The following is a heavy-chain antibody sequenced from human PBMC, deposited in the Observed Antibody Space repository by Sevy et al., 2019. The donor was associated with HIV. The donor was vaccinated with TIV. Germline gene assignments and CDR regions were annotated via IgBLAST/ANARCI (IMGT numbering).Heavy chain of an antibody. CDR1: GFTFSAYY. CDR3: ARSRPNYGDYYFDY. D-gene: IGHD4-17*01. V-gene: IGHV3-11*03. J-gene: IGHJ4*02. CDR2: ISGAGTYT. Sequence: GGYLRLSCAASGFTFSAYYMTWIRQAPGKGLEWVSYISGAGTYTKYVESVKGRFTISRDNSKNSLYLQMNSLRVEHTAVYFCARSRPNYGDYYFDYLGQGILVTVSS.